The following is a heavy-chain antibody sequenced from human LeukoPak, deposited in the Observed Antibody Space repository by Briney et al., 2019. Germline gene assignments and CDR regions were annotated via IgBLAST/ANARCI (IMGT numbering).Heavy chain of an antibody. CDR3: ARGGWNDVGDYYYYMDV. CDR2: ISSSSSYI. V-gene: IGHV3-21*01. CDR1: GFTFSSYS. Sequence: PGGSLRLSCAASGFTFSSYSMNWVRQAPGKGLEWVSSISSSSSYIYYADSVKGRFTISRDNAKNSLYLQMNSLRAEDTAVYYCARGGWNDVGDYYYYMDVWGKGTTVTVSS. J-gene: IGHJ6*03. D-gene: IGHD1-1*01.